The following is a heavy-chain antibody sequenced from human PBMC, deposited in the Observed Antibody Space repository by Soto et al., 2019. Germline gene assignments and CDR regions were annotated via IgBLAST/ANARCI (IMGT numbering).Heavy chain of an antibody. V-gene: IGHV3-13*01. CDR2: IGTLHDT. Sequence: EVQLVESGGGLVQPGGSLRLSCAASGFTFSAYDMHWVRQPTGKGLEWVSAIGTLHDTYYPDSVKGRFTISRENAKNSLDLQKDSLATGDPGGYYCARQASYWPGGGGWFDPWGQGTLVTVSS. D-gene: IGHD2-8*02. CDR1: GFTFSAYD. CDR3: ARQASYWPGGGGWFDP. J-gene: IGHJ5*02.